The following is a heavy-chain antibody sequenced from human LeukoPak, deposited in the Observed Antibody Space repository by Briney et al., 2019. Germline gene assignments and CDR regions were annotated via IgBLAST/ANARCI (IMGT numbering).Heavy chain of an antibody. J-gene: IGHJ4*02. D-gene: IGHD2-15*01. V-gene: IGHV3-23*01. CDR1: GFTFRSYV. Sequence: GGSLILSCAASGFTFRSYVMSWVRQAPGKGLEGVSDMSGSGGSTHYADSAKGRFTISRDNSKNTLYLQMNSLRAEDTAVYYCAKFPSRDCSGGSCSYFHYWGQGTLVTVSS. CDR3: AKFPSRDCSGGSCSYFHY. CDR2: MSGSGGST.